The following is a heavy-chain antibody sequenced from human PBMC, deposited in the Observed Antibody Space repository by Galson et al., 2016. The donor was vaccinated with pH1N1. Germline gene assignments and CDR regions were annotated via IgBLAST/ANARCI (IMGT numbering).Heavy chain of an antibody. D-gene: IGHD3-10*01. CDR1: GFTFSTFG. V-gene: IGHV3-23*01. Sequence: SLRLSCAASGFTFSTFGMSWVRQAPGKGLEWISAISGRGDATFYADSVKGRFTISRDSSKNTLYLQLNSLRAEDTAVYYCARGRFGGGAYWGQGTLVTVS. J-gene: IGHJ4*02. CDR2: ISGRGDAT. CDR3: ARGRFGGGAY.